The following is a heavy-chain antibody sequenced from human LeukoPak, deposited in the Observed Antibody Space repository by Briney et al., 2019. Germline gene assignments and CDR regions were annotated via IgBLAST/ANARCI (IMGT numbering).Heavy chain of an antibody. J-gene: IGHJ4*02. CDR2: IKSKTDGGTT. D-gene: IGHD3-10*01. CDR3: TTNLLWFGELPGY. Sequence: GGSLRLSCAASGFTFSNAWMSWVRQAPGKGLEWVGRIKSKTDGGTTDYAAPVKGGFTISRDDSKNTLYLQMNSLKTEDTAVYYCTTNLLWFGELPGYWGQGTLVTVSS. CDR1: GFTFSNAW. V-gene: IGHV3-15*01.